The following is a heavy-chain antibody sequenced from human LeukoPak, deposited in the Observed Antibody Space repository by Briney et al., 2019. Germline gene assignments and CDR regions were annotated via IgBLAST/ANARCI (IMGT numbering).Heavy chain of an antibody. V-gene: IGHV3-23*01. Sequence: PGGSLRLSCAASGFTFSAYGMSWVRQSPRKGLEWVSGVSGADGTTYYADSVKGRFTISRDNSKSTLYLQMNSLRAEDTAVYYCARGGGDYDFWSGYDNWFDPWGQGTLVTVSS. J-gene: IGHJ5*02. CDR1: GFTFSAYG. CDR3: ARGGGDYDFWSGYDNWFDP. D-gene: IGHD3-3*01. CDR2: VSGADGTT.